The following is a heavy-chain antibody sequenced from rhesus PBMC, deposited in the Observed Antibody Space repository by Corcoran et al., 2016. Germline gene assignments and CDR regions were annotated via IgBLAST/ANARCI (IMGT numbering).Heavy chain of an antibody. CDR1: GGSFSGYY. CDR2: SSGSIGST. Sequence: QVQLQESGPGLVKPSETLSLTCAVSGGSFSGYYWGWIRQPPGKGLEWIGYSSGSIGSTAYNPSLKSRVTISTDTAKTQFSLKLSSVTAADTAVYYCARAIRPIVVVYFDYWGQGVLVTVSS. CDR3: ARAIRPIVVVYFDY. V-gene: IGHV4-165*01. D-gene: IGHD2-27*01. J-gene: IGHJ4*01.